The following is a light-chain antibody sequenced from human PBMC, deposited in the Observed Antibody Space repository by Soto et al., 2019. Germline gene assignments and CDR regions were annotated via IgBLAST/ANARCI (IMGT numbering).Light chain of an antibody. CDR1: QTVLYSSNNKKY. V-gene: IGKV4-1*01. Sequence: DIVMTQSPDSLAVSLGERATINCKSSQTVLYSSNNKKYLAWYQQKPGQPPKLLIYWASTRESGVPDRFSGSGSVTDFTLTISSLQAEDVAVYYCQQYYTTPITFGQGTRLEIK. J-gene: IGKJ5*01. CDR2: WAS. CDR3: QQYYTTPIT.